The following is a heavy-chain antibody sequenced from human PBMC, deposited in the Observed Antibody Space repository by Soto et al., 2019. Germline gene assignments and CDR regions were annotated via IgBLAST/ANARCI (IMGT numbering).Heavy chain of an antibody. V-gene: IGHV5-51*01. CDR2: IYPGDSDT. J-gene: IGHJ2*01. CDR3: ARRPRGEQPDWSFDL. CDR1: GYSFTSYW. Sequence: GESLKISCKGSGYSFTSYWIGWVRQMPGKGLEWMGIIYPGDSDTRYSPSFQGQFTISADKSISTAYLQWSSLKASDTAMYYCARRPRGEQPDWSFDLWGRGTLVTVSS. D-gene: IGHD1-26*01.